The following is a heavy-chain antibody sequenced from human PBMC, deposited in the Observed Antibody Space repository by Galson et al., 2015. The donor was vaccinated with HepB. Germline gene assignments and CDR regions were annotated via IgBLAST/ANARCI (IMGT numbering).Heavy chain of an antibody. J-gene: IGHJ4*02. CDR1: GYTLTELS. V-gene: IGHV1-24*01. CDR3: ATDLWVVPAAMGDY. Sequence: SVKVSCKVSGYTLTELSMHWVRQAPGKGLEWMGGFDPEDGETIYAQKFQGRVTMTEDTSTDTAYMELSSLRSEDTAVYYCATDLWVVPAAMGDYWGQGTLVTVSS. CDR2: FDPEDGET. D-gene: IGHD2-2*01.